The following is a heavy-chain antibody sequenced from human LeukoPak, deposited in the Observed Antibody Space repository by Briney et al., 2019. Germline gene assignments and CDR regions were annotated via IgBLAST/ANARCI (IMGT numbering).Heavy chain of an antibody. CDR3: ASDSYSPEYFQH. CDR1: GFSVSNNY. V-gene: IGHV3-66*01. CDR2: IYNGGST. D-gene: IGHD2-15*01. Sequence: GGSLRLSCAASGFSVSNNYMSWVRQAPGKGLEWVSDIYNGGSTFYADSVKGRFTISREKSKNTLYLQMNSLRAEDTAVYYCASDSYSPEYFQHWGQGTLVTVSS. J-gene: IGHJ1*01.